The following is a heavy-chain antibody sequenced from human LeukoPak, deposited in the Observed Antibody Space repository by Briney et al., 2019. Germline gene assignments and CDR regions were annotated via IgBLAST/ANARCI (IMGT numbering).Heavy chain of an antibody. V-gene: IGHV3-23*01. CDR2: ISGTGGST. Sequence: GGSLRLSCAASGLTFSSYAMSWVRQAPGKGLEWVSAISGTGGSTYYADSVKGRFTISRDNSKNTLYLQMNSLRAEDTAVYYCARDSLGVYAFDIWGQGTMVTVSS. CDR1: GLTFSSYA. J-gene: IGHJ3*02. CDR3: ARDSLGVYAFDI.